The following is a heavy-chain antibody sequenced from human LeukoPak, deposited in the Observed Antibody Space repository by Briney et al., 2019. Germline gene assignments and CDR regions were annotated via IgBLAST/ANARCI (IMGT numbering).Heavy chain of an antibody. D-gene: IGHD6-25*01. Sequence: GRSLRLSCAASGFTFSSYAMGWVRQAPGKGPEWVSTISIDGGRTYYADSVKGRFTVSRDTSKNTLYLQMNSLRAEDTAVYYCARKGIGSSRYQNMDVWGKGTTVTVSS. J-gene: IGHJ6*03. CDR3: ARKGIGSSRYQNMDV. CDR1: GFTFSSYA. V-gene: IGHV3-23*01. CDR2: ISIDGGRT.